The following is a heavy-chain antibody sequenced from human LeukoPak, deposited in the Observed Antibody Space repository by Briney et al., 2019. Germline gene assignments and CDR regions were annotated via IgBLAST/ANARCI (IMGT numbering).Heavy chain of an antibody. CDR2: IHHSGSA. CDR3: ARDVPQGHDY. V-gene: IGHV4-38-2*02. J-gene: IGHJ4*02. CDR1: GHSVTSGYY. Sequence: SETLSLTCTVSGHSVTSGYYWGWIRKPSGKGLEWIGRIHHSGSAYYNPSLKSRVIISVDRSKNQISLKLSSVTAADTAIYYCARDVPQGHDYWGQGTLVNVSS.